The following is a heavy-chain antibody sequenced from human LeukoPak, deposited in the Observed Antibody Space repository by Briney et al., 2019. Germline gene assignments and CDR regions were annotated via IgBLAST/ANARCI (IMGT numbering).Heavy chain of an antibody. CDR1: GGSISSSSYY. CDR2: IYYSGST. D-gene: IGHD6-6*01. J-gene: IGHJ3*02. Sequence: SSETLSLTCTVSGGSISSSSYYWGWIRQPPGKGLEWIGSIYYSGSTYYNPSLKSRVTISVDTSKNQFSLKLSSVTAADTAVYXCAXXXPSXDENPLGAFXIWGQGTXVTVSS. CDR3: AXXXPSXDENPLGAFXI. V-gene: IGHV4-39*01.